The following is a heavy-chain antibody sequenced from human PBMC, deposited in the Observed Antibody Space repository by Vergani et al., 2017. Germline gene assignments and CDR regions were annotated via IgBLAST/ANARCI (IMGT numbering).Heavy chain of an antibody. CDR1: GGSISSSSYY. V-gene: IGHV4-39*01. CDR2: IYYSGST. D-gene: IGHD3-3*01. Sequence: QLQLQESGPGLVKPSETLSLTCTVSGGSISSSSYYWGWIRQPPGKGLEWIGSIYYSGSTYYNLSLKSRVTISVDTSKNQFSLKLSSVTAADTAVYYCARGLPEITIFGGVFDYWGQGTLVTVSS. J-gene: IGHJ4*02. CDR3: ARGLPEITIFGGVFDY.